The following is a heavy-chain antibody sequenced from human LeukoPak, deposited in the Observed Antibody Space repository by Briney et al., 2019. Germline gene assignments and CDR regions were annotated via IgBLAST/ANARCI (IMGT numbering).Heavy chain of an antibody. CDR3: AKQGYTAAMSFGYYFDY. D-gene: IGHD2-2*01. J-gene: IGHJ4*02. CDR1: GFTFSSYG. V-gene: IGHV3-30*02. CDR2: IRYDGSNK. Sequence: GGSLRLSCAASGFTFSSYGMHWVRQAPGKGLEWVAFIRYDGSNKYYADSVKGRFTISRDNSKNTLYLQMNSLGAEDTAVYYCAKQGYTAAMSFGYYFDYWGQGTLVTVSS.